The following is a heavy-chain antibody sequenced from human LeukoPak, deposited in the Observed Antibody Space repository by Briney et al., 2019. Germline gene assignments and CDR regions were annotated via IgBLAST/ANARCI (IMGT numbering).Heavy chain of an antibody. J-gene: IGHJ6*03. CDR3: ARAVGSGSFQTYYYYMDV. V-gene: IGHV4-38-2*02. CDR1: NFSISSGYY. Sequence: SETLSLTCTVSNFSISSGYYWGWIRQSPGKGLEWIGRIYHGGSTYYNPSLRSRVIVSVDTSKNHFSLKLSSVTAADTAVYYCARAVGSGSFQTYYYYMDVWGKGTTVTISS. D-gene: IGHD3-10*01. CDR2: IYHGGST.